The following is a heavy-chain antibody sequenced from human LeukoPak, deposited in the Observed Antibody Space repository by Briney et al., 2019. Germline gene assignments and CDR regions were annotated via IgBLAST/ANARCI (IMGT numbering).Heavy chain of an antibody. Sequence: GGSLRLSCTASGFTFSTFGMSWVRQAPGKGLEWVANIKQDASEKYYVDSVKGRFTISRDNAEPSLYLQMNSLRPEDTAVYYCARGGNWADYWGQGTLVTVSS. CDR3: ARGGNWADY. J-gene: IGHJ4*02. D-gene: IGHD7-27*01. CDR1: GFTFSTFG. CDR2: IKQDASEK. V-gene: IGHV3-7*03.